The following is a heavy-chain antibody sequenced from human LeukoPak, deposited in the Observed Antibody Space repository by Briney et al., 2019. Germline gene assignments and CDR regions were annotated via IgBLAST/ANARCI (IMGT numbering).Heavy chain of an antibody. V-gene: IGHV3-30-3*01. CDR3: ARGLGVTDYYDY. D-gene: IGHD2-21*02. Sequence: GRSLRLSCAASGFTFSSYAMRWVRQAPGKGLEWVAVISYDGSNKYYADSVKGRFTISRDNSKNTLYLQMNSLRAEDTAVYYCARGLGVTDYYDYWGKGIMVTASS. CDR1: GFTFSSYA. CDR2: ISYDGSNK. J-gene: IGHJ4*02.